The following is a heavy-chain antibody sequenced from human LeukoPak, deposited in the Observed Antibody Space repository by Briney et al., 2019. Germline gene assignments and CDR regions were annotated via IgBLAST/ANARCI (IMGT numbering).Heavy chain of an antibody. J-gene: IGHJ4*02. D-gene: IGHD4/OR15-4a*01. Sequence: GGSLRLSSAASGHTFSDHYMSWIRQARGKVLEGISYIGDSGSPIYYVDSVKGRFTISRDNTKNSLFLQMDSLRAEDTAVYYCARDRRPSVYGGLDNWGQGTLVTVSS. CDR1: GHTFSDHY. V-gene: IGHV3-11*04. CDR3: ARDRRPSVYGGLDN. CDR2: IGDSGSPI.